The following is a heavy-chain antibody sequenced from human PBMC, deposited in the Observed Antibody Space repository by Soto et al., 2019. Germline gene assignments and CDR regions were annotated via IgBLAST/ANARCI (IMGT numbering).Heavy chain of an antibody. Sequence: PGESLKISCAASGFTFSSYEMNWVRQAPGKGLEWVSYISSSGSTIYYADSVKGRFTISIDTSKNQFSLKLSSVTATDTAVYYCARQRTTVVTQAYFDHWGQGALVTVSS. CDR2: ISSSGSTI. V-gene: IGHV3-48*03. CDR1: GFTFSSYE. D-gene: IGHD2-21*02. J-gene: IGHJ4*02. CDR3: ARQRTTVVTQAYFDH.